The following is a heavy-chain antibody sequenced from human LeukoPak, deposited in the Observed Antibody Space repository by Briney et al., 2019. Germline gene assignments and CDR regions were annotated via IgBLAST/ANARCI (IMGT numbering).Heavy chain of an antibody. CDR2: IYYTGST. D-gene: IGHD4-11*01. J-gene: IGHJ3*01. Sequence: SQTLSLTCTVSGGSVSSGGYYWVWIRQRPGKGLEWIGYIYYTGSTSYNPSLKSRLTIAVDTSKNQFPLKLSSVTAGDTAVYYCARPLNTVHDTFDVWGQGTMVTVSS. V-gene: IGHV4-31*03. CDR1: GGSVSSGGYY. CDR3: ARPLNTVHDTFDV.